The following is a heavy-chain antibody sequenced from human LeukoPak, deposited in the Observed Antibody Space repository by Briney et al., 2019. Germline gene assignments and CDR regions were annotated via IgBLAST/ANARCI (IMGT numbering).Heavy chain of an antibody. D-gene: IGHD6-19*01. CDR1: GFTFSSYA. J-gene: IGHJ4*02. CDR3: ARPPEQWLVLGYFDY. Sequence: GGSLRLSCAASGFTFSSYAMHWVRQAPGKGLEWVAVISYDGSNKYYADSVEGRFTISRDNSKNTLYLQMNSLRAEDTAVYYCARPPEQWLVLGYFDYWGQGTLVTVSS. V-gene: IGHV3-30*04. CDR2: ISYDGSNK.